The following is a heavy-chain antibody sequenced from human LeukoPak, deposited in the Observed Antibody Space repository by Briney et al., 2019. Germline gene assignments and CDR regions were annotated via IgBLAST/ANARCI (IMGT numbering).Heavy chain of an antibody. CDR2: IYYSGSA. Sequence: LETLSLTCTVSGGSISSYYWSWIRQPPGKGLEWIGFIYYSGSANYNPSLRSRVTMSVDTSKNQFSLKLTSVTAADTAVYYCARTGVVATSYFFDYWGQGILVTVSS. CDR3: ARTGVVATSYFFDY. V-gene: IGHV4-59*01. D-gene: IGHD5-12*01. CDR1: GGSISSYY. J-gene: IGHJ4*02.